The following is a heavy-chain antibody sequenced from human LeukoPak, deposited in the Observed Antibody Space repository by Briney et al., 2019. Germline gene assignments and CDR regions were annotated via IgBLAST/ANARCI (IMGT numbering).Heavy chain of an antibody. V-gene: IGHV3-23*01. CDR2: TSGGGGST. D-gene: IGHD1-26*01. Sequence: GGSLRLSCAASGFTFTSYSMNWVRQAPGKGLEWVSTTSGGGGSTYYADSVKGRFTISRDNSKNTLYLQVNSLRAEDTAVYYCAKGGKWDVTPFDYWGQGTLVTVSS. CDR1: GFTFTSYS. CDR3: AKGGKWDVTPFDY. J-gene: IGHJ4*02.